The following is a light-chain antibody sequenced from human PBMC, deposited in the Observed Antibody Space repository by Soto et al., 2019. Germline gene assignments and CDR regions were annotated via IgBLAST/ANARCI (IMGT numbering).Light chain of an antibody. Sequence: QSVLTQPASVSGSPGQSITLSCTGTSSDIGGYNYVSWCQQHPGKAPKLMIYEVSDRPSGISNRFSGSKSANTASLTISGLQAEDEADYYCSSYTSSSTVVFGGGTKVTVL. CDR3: SSYTSSSTVV. CDR1: SSDIGGYNY. J-gene: IGLJ3*02. V-gene: IGLV2-14*01. CDR2: EVS.